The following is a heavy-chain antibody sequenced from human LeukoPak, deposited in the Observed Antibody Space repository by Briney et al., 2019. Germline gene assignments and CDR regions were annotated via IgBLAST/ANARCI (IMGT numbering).Heavy chain of an antibody. V-gene: IGHV4-59*01. Sequence: SGTLSLTCTVSVGSISRYSWSSIGPPPRKGGAWVGDIYYSGSAKKNPSLKSRVTPSVETSKNQFSLSRRSVTAADAAVYYCARGGRSDIVTGYSRFDYWGQGTLVTVSS. CDR3: ARGGRSDIVTGYSRFDY. CDR1: VGSISRYS. D-gene: IGHD3-9*01. CDR2: IYYSGSA. J-gene: IGHJ4*02.